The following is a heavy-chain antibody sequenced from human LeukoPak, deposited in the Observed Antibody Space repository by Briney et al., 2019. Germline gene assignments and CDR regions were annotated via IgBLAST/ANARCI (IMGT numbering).Heavy chain of an antibody. CDR2: IYYRGST. V-gene: IGHV4-59*08. CDR3: ARQFGDISGSGGMDV. CDR1: GGSISSNC. J-gene: IGHJ6*02. Sequence: SETLSLTCTVSGGSISSNCWNWIRQPPGKGLEWIGYIYYRGSTKYNPSLKSRVTISVDTSKTQFSLKLSSVTAADTAVYYCARQFGDISGSGGMDVWGQGTTVTVSS. D-gene: IGHD3-22*01.